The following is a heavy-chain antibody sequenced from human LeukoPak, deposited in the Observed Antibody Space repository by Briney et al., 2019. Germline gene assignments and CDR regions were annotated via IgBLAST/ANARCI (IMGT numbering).Heavy chain of an antibody. CDR3: ARVILYSSGWYVDWGAFDI. Sequence: SETLSLTCAVSGGSISSGGHYWSWIRQPPGKGLEWIGYIYHSGSTNYNPSLKSRVTISVDKSKNQFSLKLSSVTAADTAVYYCARVILYSSGWYVDWGAFDIWGQGTMVTVSS. CDR2: IYHSGST. CDR1: GGSISSGGHY. D-gene: IGHD6-19*01. V-gene: IGHV4-30-2*01. J-gene: IGHJ3*02.